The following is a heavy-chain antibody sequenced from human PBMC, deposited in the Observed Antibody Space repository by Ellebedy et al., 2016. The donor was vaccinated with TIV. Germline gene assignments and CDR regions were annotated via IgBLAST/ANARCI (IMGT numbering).Heavy chain of an antibody. V-gene: IGHV4-34*01. J-gene: IGHJ4*02. CDR3: SKAVAGYFDY. CDR2: IYHSGST. Sequence: MPSETLSLTCAVYGGSFSGYSWSWIRQSPGKGLEWIGEIYHSGSTNYSPSLKSRVTISVDKSKSQFSLKLNSVTAADTAVYYCSKAVAGYFDYWGQGTLVTVSS. D-gene: IGHD6-19*01. CDR1: GGSFSGYS.